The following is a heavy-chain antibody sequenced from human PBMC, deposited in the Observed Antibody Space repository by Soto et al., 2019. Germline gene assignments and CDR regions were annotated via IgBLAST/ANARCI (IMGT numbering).Heavy chain of an antibody. CDR3: ARGNDLSYYYYGLDV. CDR1: GYTFTTYY. D-gene: IGHD1-1*01. Sequence: QVQLVQSGAEVKKPGASVKVSCKASGYTFTTYYIHWVRQAPGQGLEWMGIINPSSGSAGYAQKFQVRVTVTRDTPTSTVYMELSSLRSEDTAVYYCARGNDLSYYYYGLDVWGQGTTVTVSS. V-gene: IGHV1-46*03. CDR2: INPSSGSA. J-gene: IGHJ6*02.